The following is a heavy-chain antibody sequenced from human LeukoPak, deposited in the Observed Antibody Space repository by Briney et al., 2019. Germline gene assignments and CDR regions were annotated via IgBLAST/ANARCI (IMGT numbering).Heavy chain of an antibody. CDR2: INSSSSYI. J-gene: IGHJ3*02. CDR1: GFTFSSYS. Sequence: GGSLRLSCAASGFTFSSYSMNWVRQAPGKGLEWVSSINSSSSYIYYADSVKGRFTISRDNTKNSLYLQMNSLRAEDTAVYYCARDSYYDILTGYTRDAFDIWGQGTMVTVSS. CDR3: ARDSYYDILTGYTRDAFDI. D-gene: IGHD3-9*01. V-gene: IGHV3-21*01.